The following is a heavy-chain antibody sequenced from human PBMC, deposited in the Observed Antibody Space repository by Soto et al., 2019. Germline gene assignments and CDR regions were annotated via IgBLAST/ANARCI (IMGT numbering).Heavy chain of an antibody. CDR3: AREDYDLYSGKKPLGRWLDP. J-gene: IGHJ5*02. D-gene: IGHD3-3*01. V-gene: IGHV4-31*03. Sequence: QVQLQESGPGLVKPSQHLSLTCTVSDGSISSGGYYWGWIRQHPGKRLEWIGYICYSGSTYYNPALESRATIPVDTSKIQISLRLRSGAAADTAVYYCAREDYDLYSGKKPLGRWLDPWCQGTLVTVSS. CDR1: DGSISSGGYY. CDR2: ICYSGST.